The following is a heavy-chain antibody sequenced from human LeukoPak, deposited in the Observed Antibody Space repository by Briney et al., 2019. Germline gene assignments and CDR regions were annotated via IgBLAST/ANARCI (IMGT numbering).Heavy chain of an antibody. V-gene: IGHV3-30*04. D-gene: IGHD3-22*01. J-gene: IGHJ4*02. Sequence: GGSLRLSCAASGFTFSTYAMHWVRQAPGKGLEWVAVISYDGNNKYYADSVKGRFTISRDNSKNTLYPQMNSLRADDTAVYYCARAYYDSGTYYFDYWGQGTLVTVSS. CDR1: GFTFSTYA. CDR2: ISYDGNNK. CDR3: ARAYYDSGTYYFDY.